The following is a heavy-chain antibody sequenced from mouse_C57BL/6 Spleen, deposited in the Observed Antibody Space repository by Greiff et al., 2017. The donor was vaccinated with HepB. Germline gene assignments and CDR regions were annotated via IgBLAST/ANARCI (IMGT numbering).Heavy chain of an antibody. CDR2: IDPETGGT. V-gene: IGHV1-15*01. D-gene: IGHD4-1*01. J-gene: IGHJ4*01. CDR1: GYTFTDYE. CDR3: TRKLRYAMDY. Sequence: QVQLQQSGAELVRPGASVTLSCKASGYTFTDYEMHWGKQTPVHGLEWIGAIDPETGGTAYNQKFKGKAILTADKSSSTAYMELRSLTSEDSAVYYCTRKLRYAMDYWGQGTSVTVSS.